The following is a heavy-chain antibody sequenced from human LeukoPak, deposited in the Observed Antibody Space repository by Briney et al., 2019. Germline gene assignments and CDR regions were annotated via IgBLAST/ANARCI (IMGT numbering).Heavy chain of an antibody. CDR3: ARDLGTMGAMDYYFDY. CDR2: ISYDGSNK. J-gene: IGHJ4*02. V-gene: IGHV3-30-3*01. D-gene: IGHD1-26*01. Sequence: GGSLRLSCAASGFTLSSYAMHWVRQAPGKGLEWVAVISYDGSNKYYADSVKGRFTISRDNSKNTLYLQMNSLRAEDTAAYYCARDLGTMGAMDYYFDYWGQGTLVTVSS. CDR1: GFTLSSYA.